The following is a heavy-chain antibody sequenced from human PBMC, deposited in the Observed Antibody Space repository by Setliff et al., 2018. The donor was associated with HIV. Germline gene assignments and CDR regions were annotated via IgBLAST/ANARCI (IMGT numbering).Heavy chain of an antibody. Sequence: SETLSLTCTVSGGSISSYYWSWIRQPPGKGLEWIGYVYYSGITNYNPSLKSRVTISVDTSKNQFSLKLSSVTAADTAVYYCARSPHNYDILTGYRSRGGAFDIWGQGTMVT. CDR2: VYYSGIT. CDR3: ARSPHNYDILTGYRSRGGAFDI. CDR1: GGSISSYY. J-gene: IGHJ3*02. V-gene: IGHV4-59*01. D-gene: IGHD3-9*01.